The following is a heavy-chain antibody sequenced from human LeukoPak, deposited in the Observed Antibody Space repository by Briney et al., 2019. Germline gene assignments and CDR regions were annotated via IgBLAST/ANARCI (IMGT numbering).Heavy chain of an antibody. D-gene: IGHD3-22*01. CDR1: GFTFSSYG. V-gene: IGHV3-30*18. J-gene: IGHJ3*02. Sequence: GGSLRLSCAASGFTFSSYGMHWVRQAPGKGLEWVAVISYDGSNKYYADSVKGRFTISRDNSKNTLYLQMNSLRAEDTAVYYCAKDSPMIVVVGAFDIWGQGTMVTVSS. CDR2: ISYDGSNK. CDR3: AKDSPMIVVVGAFDI.